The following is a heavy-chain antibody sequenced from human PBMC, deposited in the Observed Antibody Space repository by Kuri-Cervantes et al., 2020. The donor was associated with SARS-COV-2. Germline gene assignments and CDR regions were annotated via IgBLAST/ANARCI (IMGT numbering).Heavy chain of an antibody. J-gene: IGHJ4*02. D-gene: IGHD3-22*01. CDR2: FSPYNANR. CDR1: DYTFTRSG. V-gene: IGHV1-18*01. Sequence: ASVKVSCKATDYTFTRSGINWARQAPGQGLEWMTWFSPYNANRRYAHKVQGRVTMTTDTSTSTAYMELSSLRSEDTAVYYCAREDDSSGYYYVYWGQGTLVTVSS. CDR3: AREDDSSGYYYVY.